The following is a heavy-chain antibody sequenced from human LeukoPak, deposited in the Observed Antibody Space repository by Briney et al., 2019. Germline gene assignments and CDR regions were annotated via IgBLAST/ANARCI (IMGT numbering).Heavy chain of an antibody. J-gene: IGHJ5*02. V-gene: IGHV1-2*02. CDR1: GYSFSDYY. CDR3: TREARAGNWFDP. CDR2: INPDSGGT. D-gene: IGHD5-12*01. Sequence: ASVNVSCKASGYSFSDYYIHWLRQAPGQGLKWMGWINPDSGGTNYAQRFQGRVTMTRDTSITTVYMELSRLRSDDTAVFYCTREARAGNWFDPWGQGTPVIVSS.